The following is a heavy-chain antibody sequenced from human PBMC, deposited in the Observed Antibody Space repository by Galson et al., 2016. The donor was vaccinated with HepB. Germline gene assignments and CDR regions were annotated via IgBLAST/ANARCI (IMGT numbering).Heavy chain of an antibody. V-gene: IGHV3-53*01. D-gene: IGHD3-10*01. CDR1: GFTLNTNN. J-gene: IGHJ4*02. CDR2: IFGGGST. Sequence: SLRLSCAVSGFTLNTNNMTWVRQAPGKGLEWVSVIFGGGSTYYADSVAGRFIISKDDSQNIVYLQMKSLTADDTAVYYCTRDLHGDGPNPALHRGDYWGQGTLVPVSS. CDR3: TRDLHGDGPNPALHRGDY.